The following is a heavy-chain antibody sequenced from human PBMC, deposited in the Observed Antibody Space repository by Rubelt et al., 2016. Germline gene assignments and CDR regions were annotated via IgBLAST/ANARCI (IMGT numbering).Heavy chain of an antibody. CDR1: GFSFASYW. D-gene: IGHD4-17*01. CDR3: ATGLREAFDL. V-gene: IGHV3-74*02. Sequence: EVQLVESGGGLVQPGGSLRLSCAASGFSFASYWMHWVRQAPGKGLVWVSRVNPDGSRTDYADSAKGRFTISSDNAKGPLYLQMNSLRAEDTAVYYCATGLREAFDLWGQGTLVTVSS. CDR2: VNPDGSRT. J-gene: IGHJ4*02.